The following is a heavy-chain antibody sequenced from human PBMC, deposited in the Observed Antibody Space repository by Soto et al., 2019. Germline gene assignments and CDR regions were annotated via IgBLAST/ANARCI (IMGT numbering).Heavy chain of an antibody. D-gene: IGHD6-19*01. CDR3: ARNTSSGWYYFAH. CDR1: GGSSTRWY. V-gene: IGHV4-59*01. J-gene: IGHJ4*02. CDR2: IYYSGST. Sequence: SEMRSVACRVGGGSSTRWYWSWFGPPPGKGLEWFGYIYYSGSTTYNPSLKSRVTIPVDTSKNQSSLKLSSVTAADTAVYYCARNTSSGWYYFAHRGQGTLVTVSS.